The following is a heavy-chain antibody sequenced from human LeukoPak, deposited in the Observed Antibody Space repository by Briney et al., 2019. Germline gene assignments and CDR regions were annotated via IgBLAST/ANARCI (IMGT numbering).Heavy chain of an antibody. V-gene: IGHV4-34*01. Sequence: PSETLSLTCAVYGGSFSGYYWSWIRQPPGKGREWIGEINHSGSTNYNPSLKSRVTISVDTSKNQFSLKLSSVTAADTAVYYCARAKKHYYDSSGYSPWGQGTQVTVSS. CDR3: ARAKKHYYDSSGYSP. J-gene: IGHJ5*02. D-gene: IGHD3-22*01. CDR2: INHSGST. CDR1: GGSFSGYY.